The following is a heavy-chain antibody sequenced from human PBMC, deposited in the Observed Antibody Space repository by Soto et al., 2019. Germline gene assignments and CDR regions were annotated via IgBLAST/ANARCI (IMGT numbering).Heavy chain of an antibody. Sequence: SETLSLTCTVSGGSISSYYCSWIRQPPGKGLEWIGYIYYSGSTNYNPSLKSRVTISVDTSKNQFSLKLSSVTAADTAVYYCARSAMVYKYYFDYWGQGTLVTVSS. CDR1: GGSISSYY. CDR2: IYYSGST. V-gene: IGHV4-59*01. CDR3: ARSAMVYKYYFDY. D-gene: IGHD5-18*01. J-gene: IGHJ4*02.